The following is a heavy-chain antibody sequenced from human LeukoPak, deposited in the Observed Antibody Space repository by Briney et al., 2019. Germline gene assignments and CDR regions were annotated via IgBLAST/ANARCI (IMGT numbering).Heavy chain of an antibody. D-gene: IGHD3-22*01. CDR1: GYTFTSYY. V-gene: IGHV1-46*01. J-gene: IGHJ3*02. Sequence: GASVKVSCKASGYTFTSYYMHWVRQAPGQGPEWMGIINPSGGSTSYAQKFQGRVTMTRDMSTSTVYMELSSLRSEDTAVYYCASHHYYDSSGVGAFDIWGQGTMVTVSS. CDR3: ASHHYYDSSGVGAFDI. CDR2: INPSGGST.